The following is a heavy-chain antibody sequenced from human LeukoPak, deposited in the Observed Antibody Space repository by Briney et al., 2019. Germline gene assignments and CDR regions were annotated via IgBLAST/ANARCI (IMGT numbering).Heavy chain of an antibody. V-gene: IGHV4-4*08. CDR3: ARGGANRAWAGRVFDY. J-gene: IGHJ4*02. CDR1: VGSISTYY. D-gene: IGHD4/OR15-4a*01. Sequence: PSETLSLTCTVSVGSISTYYWSWIRKPPGKGLEWIGYIHHSGDTNHNPSLKSRVTISIDSTKNRISLNLNSVTATDTAVYYCARGGANRAWAGRVFDYWGQGTQVTVSS. CDR2: IHHSGDT.